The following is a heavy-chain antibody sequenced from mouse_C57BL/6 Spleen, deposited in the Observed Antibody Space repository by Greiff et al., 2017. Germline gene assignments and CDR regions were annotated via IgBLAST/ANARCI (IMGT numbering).Heavy chain of an antibody. CDR3: ARGGYFDV. CDR2: INPNNGGT. CDR1: GYTFTDYN. V-gene: IGHV1-18*01. J-gene: IGHJ1*03. Sequence: VQLQQSGPELVKPGASVKLPCKASGYTFTDYNMDWVKQSHGKSLEWIGDINPNNGGTIYNQKFKGKATLTVDKSSSTAYMELRSLTSEDTAVYDCARGGYFDVWGTGTTVTVSA.